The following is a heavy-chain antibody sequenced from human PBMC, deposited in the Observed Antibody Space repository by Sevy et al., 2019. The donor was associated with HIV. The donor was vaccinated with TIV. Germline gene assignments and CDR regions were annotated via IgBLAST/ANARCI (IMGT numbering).Heavy chain of an antibody. CDR1: GFIFSNFA. V-gene: IGHV3-30*04. CDR2: TSYDGSHK. D-gene: IGHD1-26*01. J-gene: IGHJ1*01. Sequence: GGSLRLSCTVSGFIFSNFAMQWVRQAPGKGLEWVAVTSYDGSHKYYTDSVKGRFTVSRDNSRNILSLEMNNLRRDDTAVYYCARGENDDEFFQYWGQGTLVTVSS. CDR3: ARGENDDEFFQY.